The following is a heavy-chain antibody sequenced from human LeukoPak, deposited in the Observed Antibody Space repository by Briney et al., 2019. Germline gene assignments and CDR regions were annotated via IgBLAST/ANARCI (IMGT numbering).Heavy chain of an antibody. J-gene: IGHJ4*02. CDR3: ARDEDPGYFDSSGYSGY. V-gene: IGHV3-21*01. Sequence: GGSLRLSCAASGFTFRSYSMNWVRQAPGKGLEWVSSITSRSSYIYYADSVKGRFTISRDNAKNSLYLQMNSLRAEDTAVYYCARDEDPGYFDSSGYSGYWGQGTLVTVSS. D-gene: IGHD3-22*01. CDR2: ITSRSSYI. CDR1: GFTFRSYS.